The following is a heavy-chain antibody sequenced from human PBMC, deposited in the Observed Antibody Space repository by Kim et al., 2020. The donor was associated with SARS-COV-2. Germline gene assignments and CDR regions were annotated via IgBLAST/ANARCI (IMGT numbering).Heavy chain of an antibody. CDR3: VRDGPEQWLDKRGGY. V-gene: IGHV3-33*01. Sequence: GGSLRLSCAASGFTFSSYGMHWVRQAPGKGLEWVAVIWYDGSNKYYADSVKGRFTISRDNSKNTLYLQMNSLRAEDTAVYYCVRDGPEQWLDKRGGYWGQGTLVTVSS. J-gene: IGHJ4*02. CDR2: IWYDGSNK. D-gene: IGHD6-19*01. CDR1: GFTFSSYG.